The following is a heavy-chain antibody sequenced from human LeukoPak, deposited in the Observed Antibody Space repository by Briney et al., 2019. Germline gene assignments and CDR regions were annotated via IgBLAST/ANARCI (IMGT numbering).Heavy chain of an antibody. Sequence: PGRSLRLSCAASRSTFSSYGMHRVRQAPGKGLEWVAVISDDGKTKYYTDSVEGRFTISRDNSKNTLYLQMNSLRAEDTAVYYCAREHGNMIRGVILDYWGQGTLVTVSS. V-gene: IGHV3-30*03. J-gene: IGHJ4*02. D-gene: IGHD3-10*01. CDR3: AREHGNMIRGVILDY. CDR2: ISDDGKTK. CDR1: RSTFSSYG.